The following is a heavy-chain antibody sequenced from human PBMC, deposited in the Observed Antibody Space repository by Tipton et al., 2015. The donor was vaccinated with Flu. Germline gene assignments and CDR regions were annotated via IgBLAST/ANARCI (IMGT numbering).Heavy chain of an antibody. D-gene: IGHD3-10*01. CDR3: ARSTYHYGSGSSVY. V-gene: IGHV4-38-2*02. CDR2: ISHSGRT. CDR1: DYSISSGYY. Sequence: GLVKPSETLSLICTASDYSISSGYYWGWIRQPPGTGLEWIGCISHSGRTYYNPSLKSRVTISVDTAKNQFSQRLSTVTAADTAWYYCARSTYHYGSGSSVYSGQGTLVTVSS. J-gene: IGHJ4*02.